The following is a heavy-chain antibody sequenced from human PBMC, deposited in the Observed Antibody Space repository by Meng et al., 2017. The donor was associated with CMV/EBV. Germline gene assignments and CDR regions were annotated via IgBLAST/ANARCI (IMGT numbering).Heavy chain of an antibody. D-gene: IGHD6-13*01. CDR3: ARDPHSSSWYGWFDP. J-gene: IGHJ5*02. CDR2: TYYRSKWYN. V-gene: IGHV6-1*01. CDR1: GASGPRNSAA. Sequence: GPGRVKPPPTSSPTYATSGASGPRNSAAWNWLRQSQSRGLEWLGRTYYRSKWYNDSAVSVKSRITINPDTSKNQFSLQLNSVTPEDTAVYYCARDPHSSSWYGWFDPWGQGTLVTVSS.